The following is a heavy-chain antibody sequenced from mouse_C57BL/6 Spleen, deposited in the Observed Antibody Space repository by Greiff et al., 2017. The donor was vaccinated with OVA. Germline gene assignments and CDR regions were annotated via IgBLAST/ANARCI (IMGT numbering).Heavy chain of an antibody. CDR3: ARSPYLYAMDY. V-gene: IGHV7-3*01. D-gene: IGHD5-1*01. J-gene: IGHJ4*01. Sequence: VQLVASGGGLVQPGGSLSLSCAASGFTFTDYYMSWVRQPPGKALEWLGFIRNKANGYTTEYSASVKGRFTISRDNSQSILYLQMNALRAEDSATYYCARSPYLYAMDYWGQGTSVTVSS. CDR2: IRNKANGYTT. CDR1: GFTFTDYY.